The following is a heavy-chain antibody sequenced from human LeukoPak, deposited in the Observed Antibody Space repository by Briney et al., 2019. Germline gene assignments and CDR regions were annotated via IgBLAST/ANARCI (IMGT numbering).Heavy chain of an antibody. Sequence: GASVKVSCKASGYTFTGYYMHWVRQAPGQGLEWMGWINPNSGGTNYAQKFQGRVTMTRDTSISTAYMELSRLRSDDTAVYYCARGPYCSGGSCYLWGEWYYWGQGTLVTVSS. J-gene: IGHJ4*02. CDR1: GYTFTGYY. V-gene: IGHV1-2*02. D-gene: IGHD2-15*01. CDR2: INPNSGGT. CDR3: ARGPYCSGGSCYLWGEWYY.